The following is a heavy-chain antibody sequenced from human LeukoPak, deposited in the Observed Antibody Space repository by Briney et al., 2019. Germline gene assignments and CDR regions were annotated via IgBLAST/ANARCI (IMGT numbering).Heavy chain of an antibody. V-gene: IGHV3-7*01. CDR1: GFTFSSYW. J-gene: IGHJ4*02. CDR3: AREGGPYYYDSSGYPYFDY. CDR2: IKQDGSEK. Sequence: GGSLRLSCAASGFTFSSYWMSWVRQAPGKGLEWVANIKQDGSEKYYVDSVKGRLTISRDNAKNSLYLQMNSLRAEDTAVYYCAREGGPYYYDSSGYPYFDYWGQGTLVTVSS. D-gene: IGHD3-22*01.